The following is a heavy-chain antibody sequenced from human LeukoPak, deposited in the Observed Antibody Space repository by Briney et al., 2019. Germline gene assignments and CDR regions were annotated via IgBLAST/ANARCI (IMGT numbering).Heavy chain of an antibody. CDR2: IYYSGST. D-gene: IGHD3-10*01. Sequence: PSETLSLTCTVSGGTISSGDYYWSWIRQPPGKGLEWIGYIYYSGSTYYNPSLKSRVTISVDTSKNQFSLKLSSVTAADTAVYYCAGNYGPGSLVDYWGQGTLVTVSS. J-gene: IGHJ4*02. CDR3: AGNYGPGSLVDY. CDR1: GGTISSGDYY. V-gene: IGHV4-30-4*01.